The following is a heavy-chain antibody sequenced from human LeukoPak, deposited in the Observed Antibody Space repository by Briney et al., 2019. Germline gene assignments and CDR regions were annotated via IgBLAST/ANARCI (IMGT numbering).Heavy chain of an antibody. CDR2: INHSGST. CDR1: GGSFSGYY. Sequence: SETLSLTCAVYGGSFSGYYWSWIRQPPGKGLDWIGEINHSGSTNYNPSLKSRVTISVDTSKNQFSLKLSSATAADTAVYYCARTPLRGSYYFDYWGQGTLVTVSS. V-gene: IGHV4-34*01. CDR3: ARTPLRGSYYFDY. D-gene: IGHD2-15*01. J-gene: IGHJ4*02.